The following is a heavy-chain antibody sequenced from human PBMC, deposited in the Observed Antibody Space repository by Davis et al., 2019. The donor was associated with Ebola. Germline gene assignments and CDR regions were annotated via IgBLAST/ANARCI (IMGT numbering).Heavy chain of an antibody. D-gene: IGHD3-10*01. J-gene: IGHJ4*02. CDR3: ARAFLWFGDPSGFDY. Sequence: GESLKISCAASGFTFSNFWMHWVRQAPGKGLVCVSRINNDGSITNYADSVKGRFTISRDNSKNTLYLQMNSLRAEDTAVYYCARAFLWFGDPSGFDYWGQGTLVTVSS. CDR2: INNDGSIT. CDR1: GFTFSNFW. V-gene: IGHV3-74*01.